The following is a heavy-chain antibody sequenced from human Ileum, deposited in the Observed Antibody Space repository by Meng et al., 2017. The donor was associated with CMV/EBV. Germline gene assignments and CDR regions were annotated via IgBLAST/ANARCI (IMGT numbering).Heavy chain of an antibody. V-gene: IGHV1-2*02. Sequence: ASVKVSCKASGYTFTGYYLHWVRQAPAQGLEWVGWINPIRGDTNSAQKFQGRITMTRDTSITTAYLELSGLTSDDTAVYYCARGYCSSTSCYVLFDYWGQGTLVTVSS. CDR2: INPIRGDT. CDR1: GYTFTGYY. J-gene: IGHJ4*02. CDR3: ARGYCSSTSCYVLFDY. D-gene: IGHD2-2*01.